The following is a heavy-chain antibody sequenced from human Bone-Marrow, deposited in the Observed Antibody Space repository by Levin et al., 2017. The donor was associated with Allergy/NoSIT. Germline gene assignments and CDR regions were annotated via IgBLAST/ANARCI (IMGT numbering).Heavy chain of an antibody. CDR3: VKDTDSRVGFKLFDS. D-gene: IGHD5-24*01. J-gene: IGHJ4*02. CDR1: GFTFNNFW. CDR2: IQQDGSGK. Sequence: GGSLRLSCAASGFTFNNFWMSWVRQAPGKGLEWVANIQQDGSGKYYVDSVKGRFAISRDNPKNSLSLQMNSLRPEDTALYYCVKDTDSRVGFKLFDSWGQGTLVTVSS. V-gene: IGHV3-7*01.